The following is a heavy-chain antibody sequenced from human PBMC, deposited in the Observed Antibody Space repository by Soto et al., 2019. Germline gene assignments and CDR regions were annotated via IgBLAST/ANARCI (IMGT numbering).Heavy chain of an antibody. CDR1: DGSISSSNW. D-gene: IGHD6-13*01. CDR2: IYHSGST. CDR3: ARVIATAINWFDP. V-gene: IGHV4-4*02. J-gene: IGHJ5*02. Sequence: SETLCLTCTVSDGSISSSNWWRWVRQPPGKRLEWIGEIYHSGSTNYNPSLKSRVSISVDKSKNQFSLKLSSVTAADTAVYYCARVIATAINWFDPWGQGTLVTVSS.